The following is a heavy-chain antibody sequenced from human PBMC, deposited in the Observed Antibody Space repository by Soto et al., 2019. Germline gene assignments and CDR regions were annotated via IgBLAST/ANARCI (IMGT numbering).Heavy chain of an antibody. Sequence: SETLSLTCTVSGGSISSGDYYWSWIRQPPGKGLEWIGYIYYSGSTYYNPSLKSRVTISVDTSKNQFSLKLSSVTAADTAVYYCARAGKVHDSSGYLVHWGQGTLVTVSS. CDR3: ARAGKVHDSSGYLVH. V-gene: IGHV4-30-4*01. CDR2: IYYSGST. J-gene: IGHJ4*02. CDR1: GGSISSGDYY. D-gene: IGHD3-22*01.